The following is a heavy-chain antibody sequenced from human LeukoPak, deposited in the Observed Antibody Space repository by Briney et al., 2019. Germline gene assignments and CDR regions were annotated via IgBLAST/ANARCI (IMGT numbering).Heavy chain of an antibody. D-gene: IGHD3-10*01. J-gene: IGHJ4*02. Sequence: QPGRSLRLSCAASGFTFSSFGMHWARQAPGKGLEWVAVIWYDGGHKYYADSVKGRFTISSDTSKNTMYLQMNSLRAEDTAVYYCARDLSPVVRASPMGYWGQGTLVTVSS. CDR1: GFTFSSFG. CDR3: ARDLSPVVRASPMGY. V-gene: IGHV3-33*01. CDR2: IWYDGGHK.